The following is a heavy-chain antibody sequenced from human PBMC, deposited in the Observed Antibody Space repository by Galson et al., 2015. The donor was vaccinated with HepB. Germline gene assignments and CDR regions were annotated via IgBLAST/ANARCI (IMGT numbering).Heavy chain of an antibody. CDR2: ISGSGGST. CDR3: AKVSAPYNYSLRSLEWLLGDFDY. J-gene: IGHJ4*02. Sequence: SLRLSCAASGFTFSSYAMSWVRQAPGKGLEWVSAISGSGGSTYYADSVKGRFTISRDNSKNTLYLQMNSLRAEDTAVYYCAKVSAPYNYSLRSLEWLLGDFDYWGQGTLVTVSS. V-gene: IGHV3-23*01. CDR1: GFTFSSYA. D-gene: IGHD3-3*01.